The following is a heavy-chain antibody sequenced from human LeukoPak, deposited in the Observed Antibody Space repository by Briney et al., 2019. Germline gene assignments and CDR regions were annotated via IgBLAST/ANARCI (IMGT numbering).Heavy chain of an antibody. CDR2: MYYSGST. J-gene: IGHJ5*02. CDR1: GGSISSYY. D-gene: IGHD6-25*01. CDR3: ARVVRLVAADWFDP. V-gene: IGHV4-59*01. Sequence: SETLSLTCTVSGGSISSYYWSWIRQPPGKGLEGIGYMYYSGSTNYNPSLKSRVTISVDTSKNQFSLKLSSVTAADTAVYYCARVVRLVAADWFDPWGQGTLVTVSS.